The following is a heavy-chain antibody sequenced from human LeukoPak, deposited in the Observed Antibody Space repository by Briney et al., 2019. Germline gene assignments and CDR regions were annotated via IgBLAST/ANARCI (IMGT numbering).Heavy chain of an antibody. CDR2: ISYDGSNK. Sequence: GGSLRLSCAASGFTSSSYGMHWVRQAPGKGLEWVAVISYDGSNKYYADSVKGRFTISRDNSKNTLYLQMNSLRAEDTAVYYCARDPPGYSFDYWGQGTLVTVSS. D-gene: IGHD2-15*01. J-gene: IGHJ4*02. CDR1: GFTSSSYG. CDR3: ARDPPGYSFDY. V-gene: IGHV3-30*03.